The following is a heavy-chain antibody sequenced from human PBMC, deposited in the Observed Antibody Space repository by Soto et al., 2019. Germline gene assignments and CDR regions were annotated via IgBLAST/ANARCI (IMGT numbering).Heavy chain of an antibody. V-gene: IGHV4-59*01. J-gene: IGHJ6*03. CDR1: GGSISSYY. CDR3: ARTYSNYDYYYYYMDV. Sequence: SETLSLTCTVPGGSISSYYWSWIRQPPGKGLEWIGYIYYRGSTKYNPSLKSRVTISVDTSKNQFSLKLSSVTAADTAVYYCARTYSNYDYYYYYMDVWGKGTTVTVSS. D-gene: IGHD4-4*01. CDR2: IYYRGST.